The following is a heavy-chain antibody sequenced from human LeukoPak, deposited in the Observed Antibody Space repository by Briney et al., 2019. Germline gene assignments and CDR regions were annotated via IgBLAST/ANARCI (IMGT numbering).Heavy chain of an antibody. CDR2: IKQDGSET. D-gene: IGHD3-10*01. Sequence: GGSLRLSCAASGFTFSNYWMSWVRQAPGKGLEWVANIKQDGSETYYGDSVKGRFTISRDNAKNALYLQMDSLRAEDTAVYYCARGARGSEYWGQGTLVTVSP. CDR1: GFTFSNYW. V-gene: IGHV3-7*01. J-gene: IGHJ4*02. CDR3: ARGARGSEY.